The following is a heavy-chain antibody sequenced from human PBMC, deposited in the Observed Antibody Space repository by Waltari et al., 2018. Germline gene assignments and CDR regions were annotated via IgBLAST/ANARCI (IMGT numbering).Heavy chain of an antibody. CDR2: ISSSGSTI. Sequence: EVQLVESGGGLVQPGGSLRLSCAASGFTFSSYEMNWVRQAPGKGLEWVSYISSSGSTIYYADSVKGRFTISRDNAKNSLYLQMNSLRAEDTAVYYCARGPYSSGWYEGNWFDPWGQGTLVTVSS. CDR3: ARGPYSSGWYEGNWFDP. D-gene: IGHD6-19*01. J-gene: IGHJ5*02. V-gene: IGHV3-48*03. CDR1: GFTFSSYE.